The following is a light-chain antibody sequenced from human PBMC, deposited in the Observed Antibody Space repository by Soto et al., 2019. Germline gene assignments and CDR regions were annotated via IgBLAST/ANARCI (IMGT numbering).Light chain of an antibody. V-gene: IGKV3-20*01. CDR3: QHYGDSSWT. CDR2: GTS. J-gene: IGKJ1*01. Sequence: EIVLTQSPGTLSLSPGERATLSCRADRSVSDTLLTWFQQKPGQAPRLLIFGTSNRAPGIPDRFSGSGSGKAFTLTISRMEQDDFPVYYCQHYGDSSWTWCQGTKVKSK. CDR1: RSVSDTL.